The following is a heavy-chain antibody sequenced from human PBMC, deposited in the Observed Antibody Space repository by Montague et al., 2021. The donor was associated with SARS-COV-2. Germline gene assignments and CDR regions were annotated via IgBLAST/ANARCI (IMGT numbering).Heavy chain of an antibody. V-gene: IGHV4-59*01. D-gene: IGHD3-3*01. Sequence: SETLSLTCTVSGGPISSYYWSWIRQPPGKGLEWIGYIYYSGSTNYNPSLKSRVTISVDTSKNQFSLKLSSVTAADTAVYYCARDRRFLEWPGLYYYYGMDVWGQGTTVTVPS. CDR1: GGPISSYY. J-gene: IGHJ6*02. CDR2: IYYSGST. CDR3: ARDRRFLEWPGLYYYYGMDV.